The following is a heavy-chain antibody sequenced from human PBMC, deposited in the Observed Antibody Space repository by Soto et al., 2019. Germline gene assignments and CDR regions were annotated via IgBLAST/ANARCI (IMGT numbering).Heavy chain of an antibody. Sequence: EVQLVESGGGLVLPGGSLRLSCAASGFTFSRYWMHWVRQAPGKGLVWVSRISSYGSDTHYADSVKGRFTISRDNAKNTVHLQMNSLRAEDTAVYYCASNYAYAEGYYWYGIDVWGQGTTVTVSS. D-gene: IGHD3-16*01. CDR1: GFTFSRYW. J-gene: IGHJ6*02. CDR3: ASNYAYAEGYYWYGIDV. V-gene: IGHV3-74*01. CDR2: ISSYGSDT.